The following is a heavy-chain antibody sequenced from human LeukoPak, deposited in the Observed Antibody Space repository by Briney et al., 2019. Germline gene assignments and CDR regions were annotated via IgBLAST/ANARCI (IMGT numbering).Heavy chain of an antibody. V-gene: IGHV3-49*04. J-gene: IGHJ3*02. Sequence: GGSLRLSCTASGFTFGDYAMSWVRQAPGKGLEWVGFIRSKAYGGTTEYAASVKGRFTISRDDSKSIAYLQMNSLKTEDTAVYYCTRGFIGSGWYGDAFDIWGQGTMATVSS. D-gene: IGHD6-19*01. CDR2: IRSKAYGGTT. CDR1: GFTFGDYA. CDR3: TRGFIGSGWYGDAFDI.